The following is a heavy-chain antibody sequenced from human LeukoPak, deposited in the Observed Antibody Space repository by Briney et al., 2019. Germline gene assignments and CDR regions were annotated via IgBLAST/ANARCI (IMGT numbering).Heavy chain of an antibody. D-gene: IGHD4-23*01. CDR1: GFTFGDYA. V-gene: IGHV3-49*04. Sequence: SLRLSCTASGFTFGDYAMSWVRQAPGKGLEWVGFIRSKVYGGTTEYAASVKGRFIISRDDSKSIAYLQMNSLKTEDTAVYYCTRDYGGFDYWGQGTLVTVSS. J-gene: IGHJ4*02. CDR2: IRSKVYGGTT. CDR3: TRDYGGFDY.